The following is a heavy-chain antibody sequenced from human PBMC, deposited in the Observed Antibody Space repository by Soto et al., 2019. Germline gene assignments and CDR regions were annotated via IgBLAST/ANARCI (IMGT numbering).Heavy chain of an antibody. D-gene: IGHD3-3*01. J-gene: IGHJ6*02. CDR2: IIPIFGTA. CDR1: GGTFSSYA. Sequence: QVQLVQSGAEVKKPGSSVKVSCKASGGTFSSYAISWVRQAPGQGLEWMGGIIPIFGTANYAQKFQGRVTITADESTSTAYMELSSRRSEDTAVYYCQFYDFWSGPNYYYGMDVWGQGTTVTVSS. CDR3: QFYDFWSGPNYYYGMDV. V-gene: IGHV1-69*01.